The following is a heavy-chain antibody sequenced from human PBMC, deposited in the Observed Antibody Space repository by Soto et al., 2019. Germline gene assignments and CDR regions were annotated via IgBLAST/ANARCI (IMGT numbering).Heavy chain of an antibody. V-gene: IGHV3-30-3*01. Sequence: GGFLRLSCAASGFTFSSYAMHWVRQAPGKGLEWVAVISYDGSNKYYADSVKGRFTISRDNSKNTLYLQMNSLRAEDTAVYYCARESFYYDSSGYPDYWGQGIPVPVSS. CDR2: ISYDGSNK. J-gene: IGHJ4*02. CDR3: ARESFYYDSSGYPDY. D-gene: IGHD3-22*01. CDR1: GFTFSSYA.